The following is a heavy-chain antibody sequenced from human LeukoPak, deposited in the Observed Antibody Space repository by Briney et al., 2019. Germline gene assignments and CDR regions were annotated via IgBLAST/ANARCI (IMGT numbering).Heavy chain of an antibody. D-gene: IGHD2/OR15-2a*01. CDR2: IQPRDSET. CDR1: GFTFNTYW. J-gene: IGHJ3*02. V-gene: IGHV5-51*01. CDR3: ATRIPGHDAFDI. Sequence: GESLKISCQGSGFTFNTYWIGWVRQMPGKGLEWMGIIQPRDSETTYNPSFQGQVTFSADKSISTAYLQWSSLKASDTAMYYCATRIPGHDAFDIWGQGTMVTVSS.